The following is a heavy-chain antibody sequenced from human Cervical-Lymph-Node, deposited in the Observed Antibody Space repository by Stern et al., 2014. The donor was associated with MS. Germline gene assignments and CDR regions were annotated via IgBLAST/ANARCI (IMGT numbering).Heavy chain of an antibody. CDR3: ARTYVRAFDY. Sequence: QMQLVQSGSEVKKPGASVKVSCKASGYTFTNYGITWGRQAPGRGLEWMGWISAYNGDTNYAQNLQGRVTMTTDTSMTTAYMELRSLRSDDTAVYYCARTYVRAFDYWGQGSLVTVSS. D-gene: IGHD3-16*01. J-gene: IGHJ4*02. CDR2: ISAYNGDT. CDR1: GYTFTNYG. V-gene: IGHV1-18*01.